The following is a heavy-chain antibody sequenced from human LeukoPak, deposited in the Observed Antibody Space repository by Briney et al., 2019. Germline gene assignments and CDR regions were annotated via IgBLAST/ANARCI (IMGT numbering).Heavy chain of an antibody. V-gene: IGHV1-69*05. CDR2: IIPIFGTA. J-gene: IGHJ4*02. CDR1: GGTFSSYA. D-gene: IGHD2-2*01. Sequence: SVKVSCKASGGTFSSYAISWVRQAPGQGLEWMGGIIPIFGTANYAQKFQGRVAITTDESTSTAYMELSSLRSEDTAVYYCARAPGRAIRHFDYWGQGTLVTVSS. CDR3: ARAPGRAIRHFDY.